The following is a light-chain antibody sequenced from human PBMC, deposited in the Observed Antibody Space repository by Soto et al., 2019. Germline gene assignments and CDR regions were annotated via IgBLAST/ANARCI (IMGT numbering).Light chain of an antibody. J-gene: IGKJ4*01. Sequence: DIQMTQSPSSLSASVGDRVTITCQASQDISNHLNWYQQKPGEAPKLLIYAAADLETGVPSRFSGSGYGTDFPFTISSLQPEDIAVYYCQTYNNWHLTFGGGTKVEIK. CDR3: QTYNNWHLT. V-gene: IGKV1-33*01. CDR1: QDISNH. CDR2: AAA.